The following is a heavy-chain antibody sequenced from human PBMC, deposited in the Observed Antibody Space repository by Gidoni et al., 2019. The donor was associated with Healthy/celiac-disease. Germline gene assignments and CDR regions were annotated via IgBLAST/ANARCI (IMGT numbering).Heavy chain of an antibody. V-gene: IGHV4-39*01. J-gene: IGHJ5*02. D-gene: IGHD3-10*01. CDR1: GCSISSSSYY. CDR3: ARSAMVRGAT. CDR2: IYYRGST. Sequence: QLQLQESGPGLVQPSETLSLTCTVSGCSISSSSYYWGWILQPPGKGLEWIGSIYYRGSTYYNPSIKSRVTRSVDKSKNQCSLKLSSVTAAETAVYYCARSAMVRGATWGQGTLVTVSS.